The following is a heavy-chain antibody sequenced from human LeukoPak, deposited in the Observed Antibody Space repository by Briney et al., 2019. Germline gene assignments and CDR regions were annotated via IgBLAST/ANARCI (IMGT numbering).Heavy chain of an antibody. CDR2: INHSGST. Sequence: SETLSLTCAVYGGSFSGYYWSWIRQPPGKGLEWIGEINHSGSTNYNPSLKSRVTISVDTSKNQFSLKLSSVTAADTAVYYCARVVTMIVGYDYWGQGTLVTVSS. D-gene: IGHD3-22*01. J-gene: IGHJ4*02. V-gene: IGHV4-34*01. CDR1: GGSFSGYY. CDR3: ARVVTMIVGYDY.